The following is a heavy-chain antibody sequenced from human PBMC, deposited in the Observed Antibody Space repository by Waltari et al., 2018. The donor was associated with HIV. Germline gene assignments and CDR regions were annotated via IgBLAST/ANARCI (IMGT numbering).Heavy chain of an antibody. Sequence: QVQLQESGPGLVKSSETLSLTCTVSGGSITSYYWRWTRQPPGEGLEWIGRIYSSGSTSYTPALNGRVTMSVDTSKNQISLNLTSVTAADTAVYSCARTSCTSTSCPKSDTVDIWGRGTMVTVSS. CDR2: IYSSGST. CDR1: GGSITSYY. V-gene: IGHV4-4*07. CDR3: ARTSCTSTSCPKSDTVDI. D-gene: IGHD2-2*01. J-gene: IGHJ3*02.